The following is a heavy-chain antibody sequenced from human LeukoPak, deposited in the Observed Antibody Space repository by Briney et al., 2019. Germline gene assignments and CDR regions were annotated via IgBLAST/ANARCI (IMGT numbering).Heavy chain of an antibody. J-gene: IGHJ4*02. D-gene: IGHD3-22*01. CDR1: GFTFSSYW. Sequence: GGSLRLSCAASGFTFSSYWMSWVRQAPGKGLEWVANIKQDGSEKYYVDSVKGRFTISRDNAKNSLYLQMNSLRAEDTAVYYCARAPPTYHYDSSGYYYFDYWGQGTLVTVSS. CDR3: ARAPPTYHYDSSGYYYFDY. CDR2: IKQDGSEK. V-gene: IGHV3-7*01.